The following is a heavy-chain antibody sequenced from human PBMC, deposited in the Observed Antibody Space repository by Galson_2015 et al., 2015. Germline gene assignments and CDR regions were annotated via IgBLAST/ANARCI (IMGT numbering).Heavy chain of an antibody. CDR1: GYTFTSYA. V-gene: IGHV1-3*01. D-gene: IGHD2-2*01. J-gene: IGHJ5*02. CDR2: INAGNGNT. CDR3: ARDRVSNQLLSVAFDP. Sequence: SVKVSCKASGYTFTSYAMHWVRQAPGQRLEWMGWINAGNGNTKYSQKFQGRVTITRDTSASTAYMELSSLRSEDTAVYYCARDRVSNQLLSVAFDPWGQGTLVTVSS.